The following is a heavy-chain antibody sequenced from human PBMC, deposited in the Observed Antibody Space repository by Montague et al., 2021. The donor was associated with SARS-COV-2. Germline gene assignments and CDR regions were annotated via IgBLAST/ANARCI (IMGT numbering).Heavy chain of an antibody. V-gene: IGHV4-34*01. D-gene: IGHD3-10*01. CDR2: INHIANT. J-gene: IGHJ6*02. Sequence: SETLSLTCAVYGGSLSGHYWSWIRQPPEKGLEWIGEINHIANTKYNPSLKSPVTISIDTSKNQFSLKMTSVTAADTATYYCASGIYPSGSYYNRYYYGLNIWGPGTTVIVSS. CDR1: GGSLSGHY. CDR3: ASGIYPSGSYYNRYYYGLNI.